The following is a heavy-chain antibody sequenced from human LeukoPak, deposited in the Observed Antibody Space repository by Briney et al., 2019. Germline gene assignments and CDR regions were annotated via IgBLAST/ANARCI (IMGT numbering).Heavy chain of an antibody. J-gene: IGHJ3*02. CDR1: GFTLSSYS. D-gene: IGHD1-14*01. V-gene: IGHV3-21*01. CDR2: ISSSSSYI. CDR3: ARDNPGRLNAFDI. Sequence: GGSLRLSCAASGFTLSSYSMNWVRQAPGKGLEWVSSISSSSSYIYYADSVKGRFTISRDNAKNSLYLQMNSLRAEDTAVYYCARDNPGRLNAFDIWGQGTMVTASS.